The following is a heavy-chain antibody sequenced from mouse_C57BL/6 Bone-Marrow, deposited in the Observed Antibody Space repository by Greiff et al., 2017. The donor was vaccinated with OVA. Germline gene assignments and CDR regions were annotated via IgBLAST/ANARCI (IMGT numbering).Heavy chain of an antibody. CDR3: ARDALGSFYAMDY. CDR1: GFTFSDFY. Sequence: EVKLMESGGGLVQSGRSLRLSCATSGFTFSDFYMEWVRQAPGKGLEWIAASRNKANDYTTEYSASVKGRFIVSRDTSQSILYLQMNALRAEDTAIYYCARDALGSFYAMDYWGQGTSVTVSS. CDR2: SRNKANDYTT. D-gene: IGHD4-1*01. V-gene: IGHV7-1*01. J-gene: IGHJ4*01.